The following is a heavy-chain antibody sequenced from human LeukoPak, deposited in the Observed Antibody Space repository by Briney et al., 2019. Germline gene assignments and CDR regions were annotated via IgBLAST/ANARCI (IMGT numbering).Heavy chain of an antibody. Sequence: GGSLRLSCEASGFTFSNYWMSWVRQAPGKGLEWLANIKQDGSEKYYVDSVKGRFTISRDNAKNSLYLQMNSLRAEDTAVYYCARRRCSSTSCFFDYWGQGTLVTVSS. D-gene: IGHD2-2*01. CDR2: IKQDGSEK. J-gene: IGHJ4*02. V-gene: IGHV3-7*01. CDR3: ARRRCSSTSCFFDY. CDR1: GFTFSNYW.